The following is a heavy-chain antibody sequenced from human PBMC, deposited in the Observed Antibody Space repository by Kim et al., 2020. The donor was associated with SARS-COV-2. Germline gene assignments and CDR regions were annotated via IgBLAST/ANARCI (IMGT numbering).Heavy chain of an antibody. J-gene: IGHJ6*02. Sequence: SVKVSCKASGGTFSSYAISWVRQAPGQGLEWMGGIIPIFGTANYAQKFQGRVTITADESTSTAYMELSSLRSEDTAVYYCAERLTNVTAYYYYYGMDVWGQGTTVTVSS. CDR3: AERLTNVTAYYYYYGMDV. CDR1: GGTFSSYA. V-gene: IGHV1-69*13. CDR2: IIPIFGTA. D-gene: IGHD4-17*01.